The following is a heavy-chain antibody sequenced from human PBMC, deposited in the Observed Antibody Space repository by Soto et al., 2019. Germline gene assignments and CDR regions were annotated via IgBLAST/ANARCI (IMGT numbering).Heavy chain of an antibody. J-gene: IGHJ5*02. V-gene: IGHV2-5*01. Sequence: QITLKESGQTLVRPTQTLTLTCTFSGFSFTTSDVGVGWIRQPPGKAPEWLGIIYWNKDERYSPSLVNRLTITKDTSKNQVLLTMTNMKPVDTATYYCVRTRWALLNWFDLRGQGTLVTVSS. CDR2: IYWNKDE. D-gene: IGHD1-26*01. CDR3: VRTRWALLNWFDL. CDR1: GFSFTTSDVG.